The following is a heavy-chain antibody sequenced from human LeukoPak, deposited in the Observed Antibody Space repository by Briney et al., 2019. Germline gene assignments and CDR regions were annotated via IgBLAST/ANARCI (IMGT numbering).Heavy chain of an antibody. D-gene: IGHD2-15*01. CDR1: GLTLSNDW. Sequence: GGSLRLSCAVSGLTLSNDWMNWVRQAPGKGLEWVARIRSRGDGGKTDFAAPVKGRFTISRDDSKNTLYLQMNSLTSEDTAVYYCTQGSGKYFDYWGQGTLVTVSS. J-gene: IGHJ4*02. CDR2: IRSRGDGGKT. V-gene: IGHV3-15*01. CDR3: TQGSGKYFDY.